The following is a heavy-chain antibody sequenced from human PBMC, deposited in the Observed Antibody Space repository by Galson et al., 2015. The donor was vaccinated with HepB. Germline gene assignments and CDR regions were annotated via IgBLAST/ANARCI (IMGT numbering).Heavy chain of an antibody. Sequence: QSGAEVKKPGESLKISCKGSGYSFTSYWIGWVRQMPGKGLEWMEIIYPGDSDTRYSPSFQGQVTISADKSISTAYLQWSSLKASDTAMYYCARPQRKKYCSSTSCYVRPSYYFDYRGQGTLVTVSS. J-gene: IGHJ4*02. D-gene: IGHD2-2*01. V-gene: IGHV5-51*01. CDR1: GYSFTSYW. CDR3: ARPQRKKYCSSTSCYVRPSYYFDY. CDR2: IYPGDSDT.